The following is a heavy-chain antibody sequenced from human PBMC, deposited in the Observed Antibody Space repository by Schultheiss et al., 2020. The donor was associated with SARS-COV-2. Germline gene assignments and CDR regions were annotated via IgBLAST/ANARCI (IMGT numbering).Heavy chain of an antibody. CDR1: GFTFSSYW. V-gene: IGHV3-48*04. D-gene: IGHD2-15*01. J-gene: IGHJ6*02. Sequence: GESLKISCAASGFTFSSYWMSWVRQAPGKGLEWVSYISSSGSTIYYADSVTGRFTISRDNAKNSLYLQMNSLRAEDTAVYYCARGSSLGGSPGGYGMDVWGQGTTVTVSS. CDR2: ISSSGSTI. CDR3: ARGSSLGGSPGGYGMDV.